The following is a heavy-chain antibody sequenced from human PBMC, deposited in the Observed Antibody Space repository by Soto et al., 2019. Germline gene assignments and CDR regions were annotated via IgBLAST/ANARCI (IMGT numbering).Heavy chain of an antibody. CDR2: ISPWRGNT. D-gene: IGHD3-10*01. Sequence: ASVKVSCKASGYNFMPYGVNWVRQAPGQGLEWMGWISPWRGNTNYAQSFQGRVTMTTDTSTSTAYMELRSLTSDDTAVYYCARDLDPSGSYYTDYWGPGTLVTVSS. V-gene: IGHV1-18*04. J-gene: IGHJ4*02. CDR3: ARDLDPSGSYYTDY. CDR1: GYNFMPYG.